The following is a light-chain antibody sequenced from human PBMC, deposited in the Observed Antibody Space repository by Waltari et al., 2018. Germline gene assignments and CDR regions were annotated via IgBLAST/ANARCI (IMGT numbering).Light chain of an antibody. J-gene: IGLJ3*02. Sequence: SYELTQPSSVSVSPGQTARIPCSGDLLTKKYTRWLQQKPAQTPVRVIYKDNGRPSGVPDRVSGSSSGPTVTLTSAGAQVEDEADYYCYSAADNNWVFGGGTKLTVL. V-gene: IGLV3-27*01. CDR2: KDN. CDR3: YSAADNNWV. CDR1: LLTKKY.